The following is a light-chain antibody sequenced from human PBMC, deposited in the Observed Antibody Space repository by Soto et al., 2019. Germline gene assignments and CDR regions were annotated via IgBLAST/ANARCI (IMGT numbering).Light chain of an antibody. CDR1: QMIYTR. CDR3: QQYNTFWT. CDR2: EAS. J-gene: IGKJ1*01. V-gene: IGKV1-5*03. Sequence: DIQMTQSPSTLSASVGDRVTITCRASQMIYTRLAWYQQKPGKAPKLLIYEASSLDVGVPSRFSGSGSGTEFTLTISSLQPDDFATYYCQQYNTFWTFGQGTKVDMK.